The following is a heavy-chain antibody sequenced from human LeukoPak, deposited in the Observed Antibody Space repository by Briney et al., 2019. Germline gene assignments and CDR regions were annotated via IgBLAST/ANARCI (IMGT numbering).Heavy chain of an antibody. J-gene: IGHJ4*02. CDR2: IHAGGSDP. Sequence: GGSLRLSCAVSGFTLNTSPMAWVRQAPGKGLEWVSSIHAGGSDPFCADSVQGRCTIYRDNSKNTLSLQLNNPRAEDAAIYFCAKGGHHFNPFYNWGQGILVTVSS. CDR3: AKGGHHFNPFYN. CDR1: GFTLNTSP. V-gene: IGHV3-23*01.